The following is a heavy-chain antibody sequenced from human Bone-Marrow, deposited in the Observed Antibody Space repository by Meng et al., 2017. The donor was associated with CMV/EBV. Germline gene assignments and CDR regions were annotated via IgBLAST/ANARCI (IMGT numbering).Heavy chain of an antibody. V-gene: IGHV3-23*01. D-gene: IGHD3-3*01. CDR2: ISGDAGIT. CDR1: GFTFSSYS. CDR3: AKDQNVLRFLEWLVGLDY. Sequence: GESLKISCAASGFTFSSYSMNWVRQAPGKGLEWVSLISGDAGITYYANSLKGRFIISRDNSKNTLYLQMNSLRAEDTAVYYCAKDQNVLRFLEWLVGLDYWGQGTLVTFSS. J-gene: IGHJ4*02.